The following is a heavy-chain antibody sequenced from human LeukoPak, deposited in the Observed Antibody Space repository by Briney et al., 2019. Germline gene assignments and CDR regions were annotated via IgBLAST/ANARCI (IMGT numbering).Heavy chain of an antibody. CDR3: AIPQRIAISGTSLDI. D-gene: IGHD3-16*02. J-gene: IGHJ4*02. V-gene: IGHV1-2*02. CDR1: GYGFTGYY. Sequence: ASVKVSCEASGYGFTGYYIHWVRQAPGQGLEWVGWIDPNSGDARYRQSFQDRVTLTRDISIRTACMELTRLKSDDTATYYCAIPQRIAISGTSLDIWGQGSLAIVSS. CDR2: IDPNSGDA.